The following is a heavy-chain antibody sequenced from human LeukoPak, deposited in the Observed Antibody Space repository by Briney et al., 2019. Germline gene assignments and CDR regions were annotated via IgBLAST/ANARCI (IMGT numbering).Heavy chain of an antibody. CDR1: GGSISSSNW. V-gene: IGHV4-4*02. CDR3: ARDTLAGYYYDSSGYPTYDAFDI. CDR2: IYHSGST. D-gene: IGHD3-22*01. J-gene: IGHJ3*02. Sequence: TSETLSLTCAVSGGSISSSNWWSWVRQPTGKGLEWIGEIYHSGSTNYNPSLKSRVTISVDKSKNQFSLKLSSVTAADTAVYYCARDTLAGYYYDSSGYPTYDAFDIWGQGTMVTVSS.